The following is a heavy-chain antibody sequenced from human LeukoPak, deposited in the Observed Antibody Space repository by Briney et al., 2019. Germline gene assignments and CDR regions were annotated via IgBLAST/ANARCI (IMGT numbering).Heavy chain of an antibody. J-gene: IGHJ4*02. Sequence: SVKVSCKASGGTFSSYAISWVRQAPGQGLEWMGGIIPIFGTANYAQKFQGRVTITADESTSTAYMELSSLRSEDTAVYYCARGGPIAAAPFDYWGQGTLVTVSS. V-gene: IGHV1-69*13. D-gene: IGHD6-13*01. CDR3: ARGGPIAAAPFDY. CDR1: GGTFSSYA. CDR2: IIPIFGTA.